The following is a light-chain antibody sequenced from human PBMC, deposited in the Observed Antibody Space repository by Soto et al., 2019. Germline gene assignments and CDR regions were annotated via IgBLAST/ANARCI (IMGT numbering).Light chain of an antibody. V-gene: IGLV2-18*02. CDR2: DVS. CDR3: SSYTRSSTYV. J-gene: IGLJ1*01. Sequence: SALTQPPSVSGSPGQSVAISCTGTSSDVGSYNRVSWYQQSPGTAPKLMIYDVSNRPSGVPDRFSGSKSGNTASLTISGLQAEDEAEYYCSSYTRSSTYVFGTGTKVTVL. CDR1: SSDVGSYNR.